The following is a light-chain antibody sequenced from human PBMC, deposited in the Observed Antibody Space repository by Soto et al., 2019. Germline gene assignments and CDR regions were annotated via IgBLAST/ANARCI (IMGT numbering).Light chain of an antibody. Sequence: EIVLTQSPATLSLSPGERATLSCRASQSVSSYLAWYQQKPGQAPRLLIYDASNRATGIPARFSGSGSGTDFTLTISSLEPEHFAVYYCQQRTDRPPWTFGQGTKVESK. CDR1: QSVSSY. V-gene: IGKV3-11*01. CDR2: DAS. J-gene: IGKJ1*01. CDR3: QQRTDRPPWT.